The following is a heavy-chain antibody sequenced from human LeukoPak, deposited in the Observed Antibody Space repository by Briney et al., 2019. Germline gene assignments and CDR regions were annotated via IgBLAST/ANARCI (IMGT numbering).Heavy chain of an antibody. V-gene: IGHV3-48*01. CDR1: GFTFSSYS. Sequence: PGGSLRLSCAASGFTFSSYSMNWVRQAPGKGLEWVSYISSSSGTIYYADSVKGRFTISRDNAKNSLFLQMNSLRVEDTAVYYCARISPSAGDFWGQGTLVTVSS. CDR3: ARISPSAGDF. CDR2: ISSSSGTI. D-gene: IGHD6-13*01. J-gene: IGHJ4*02.